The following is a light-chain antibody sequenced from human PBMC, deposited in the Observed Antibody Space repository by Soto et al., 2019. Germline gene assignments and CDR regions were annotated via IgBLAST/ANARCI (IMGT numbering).Light chain of an antibody. Sequence: QCSLTQPRSVSGSPGQSVTIACTGTSSDVGRFEYVSWYQQHPGEAPKVVVYDITKRPSGVPDRFSGSKSGNTASPTISGLQAEDEADYYRCSYAGIYSYVFGTGTKVTVL. CDR3: CSYAGIYSYV. J-gene: IGLJ1*01. CDR2: DIT. CDR1: SSDVGRFEY. V-gene: IGLV2-11*01.